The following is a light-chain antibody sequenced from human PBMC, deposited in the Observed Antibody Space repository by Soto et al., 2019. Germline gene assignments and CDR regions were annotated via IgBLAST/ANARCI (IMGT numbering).Light chain of an antibody. Sequence: QSALTQPPSVSGSPGQSVTISCTGTSSDVGSYNGVSWYQQPPGTAPKLMIYDVSNRPSGVPDRFSGSKSGNTASLTISGLQAEDEGDYYCSSYTSSSTYVFGTGTKLTVL. CDR1: SSDVGSYNG. CDR3: SSYTSSSTYV. CDR2: DVS. V-gene: IGLV2-18*02. J-gene: IGLJ1*01.